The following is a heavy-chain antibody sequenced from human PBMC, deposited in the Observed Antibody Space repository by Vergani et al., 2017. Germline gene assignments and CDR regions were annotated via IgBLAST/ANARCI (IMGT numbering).Heavy chain of an antibody. CDR2: INHSGST. J-gene: IGHJ6*02. CDR1: GGSFSGYY. CDR3: AIGYSYGDYYYYGMDV. Sequence: QVQLQQWGAGLLKPSETLSLTCAVYGGSFSGYYWSWIRQPPGKGLEWIGEINHSGSTNYNPSLKSRVTISVDTSKNQFSLRLSSVTAADTAVYDCAIGYSYGDYYYYGMDVWGQGTTVTVSS. V-gene: IGHV4-34*01. D-gene: IGHD5-18*01.